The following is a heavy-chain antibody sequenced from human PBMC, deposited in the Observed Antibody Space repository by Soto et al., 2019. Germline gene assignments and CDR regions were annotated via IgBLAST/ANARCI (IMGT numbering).Heavy chain of an antibody. Sequence: SATLSLTCTVSNASISSRKWWTWVRQTPGKGLEWIGEIYHSGSINHNPSLKSRVTMSVDKSNNQFSLKMTSVTAADTAVYYCATMGTSATGLYYFDYWGQGTLVT. J-gene: IGHJ4*02. CDR2: IYHSGSI. CDR3: ATMGTSATGLYYFDY. V-gene: IGHV4-4*02. CDR1: NASISSRKW. D-gene: IGHD1-7*01.